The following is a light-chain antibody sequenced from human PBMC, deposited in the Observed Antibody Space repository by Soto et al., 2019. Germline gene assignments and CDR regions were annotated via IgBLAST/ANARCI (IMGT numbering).Light chain of an antibody. CDR2: GAS. CDR3: HQYGSLPGT. J-gene: IGKJ4*01. CDR1: QSVAGSY. V-gene: IGKV3-20*01. Sequence: EIVLTQSPGTLSLSPGERATLSCRASQSVAGSYLAWYQQKAVQAPRLLIYGASSRATGIPDRFSGSGSGTYFTLIISRLEPEDFAVYYFHQYGSLPGTFGGGTKVEIK.